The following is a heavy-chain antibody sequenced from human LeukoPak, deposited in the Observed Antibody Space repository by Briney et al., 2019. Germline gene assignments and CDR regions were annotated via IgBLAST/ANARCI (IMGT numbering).Heavy chain of an antibody. CDR1: GGSISSSINS. CDR2: TKYGAST. J-gene: IGHJ5*02. Sequence: SETLSLTCTVSGGSISSSINSWAWIRQPPGKGLEWIATTKYGASTFYNPSLRSRVTISVDTSKNQLSLKVNSVTAADTAVYYCARLGYGNGRVNWFDPWGQGNLVTVSS. CDR3: ARLGYGNGRVNWFDP. D-gene: IGHD5-18*01. V-gene: IGHV4-39*01.